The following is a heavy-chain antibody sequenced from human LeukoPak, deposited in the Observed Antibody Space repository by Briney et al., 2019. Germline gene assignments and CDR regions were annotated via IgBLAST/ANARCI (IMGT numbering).Heavy chain of an antibody. V-gene: IGHV3-30*02. J-gene: IGHJ4*02. Sequence: GGSLRLSCVASGLTFSNYGMHCVRQAPGKRLGWVAFIRYDGSNKYYADSVKGRFTISRDNSKNTLYLQMNSLRAEDTAVYYCAKDLPARRSLEWLPDHYFDYWGQGTLVTVSS. CDR2: IRYDGSNK. CDR1: GLTFSNYG. D-gene: IGHD3-3*01. CDR3: AKDLPARRSLEWLPDHYFDY.